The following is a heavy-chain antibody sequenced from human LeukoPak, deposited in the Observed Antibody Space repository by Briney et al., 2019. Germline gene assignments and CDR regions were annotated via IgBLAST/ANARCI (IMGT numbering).Heavy chain of an antibody. V-gene: IGHV4-59*01. CDR3: AREMTTVTTGAFDI. CDR1: GGSISSYY. CDR2: IYYSGST. J-gene: IGHJ3*02. D-gene: IGHD4-17*01. Sequence: SETLSLTCTVSGGSISSYYWSWIRQPPGQGLEWIGYIYYSGSTNYNPSLKSRVTISVDTSKNQFSLKLSSVTAADTAVYYCAREMTTVTTGAFDIWGQGTMVTVSS.